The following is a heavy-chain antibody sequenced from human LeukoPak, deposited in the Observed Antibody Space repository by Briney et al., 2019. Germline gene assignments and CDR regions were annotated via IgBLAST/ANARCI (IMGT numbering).Heavy chain of an antibody. D-gene: IGHD3-16*01. CDR3: AKGGGLFDF. V-gene: IGHV3-23*01. J-gene: IGHJ4*02. CDR1: GFIFSNYV. CDR2: LSSSGGST. Sequence: PGGSLRLSCSASGFIFSNYVMSWVRQSPGKGLEWVSTLSSSGGSTYHADSVKGRFTISRDNSKRSVYLQMNSLRAEDTALYFCAKGGGLFDFWGQGALVTVSS.